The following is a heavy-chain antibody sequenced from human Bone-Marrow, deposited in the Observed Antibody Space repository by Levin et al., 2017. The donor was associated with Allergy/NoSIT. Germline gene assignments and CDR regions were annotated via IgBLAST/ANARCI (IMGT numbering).Heavy chain of an antibody. D-gene: IGHD3-22*01. Sequence: PSETLSLTCTVSGDSISSTDYYWSWIRQHPGKGLEWIGHIYFSGSTYYNPSLKSRLTMSLDTPKNQFSVKLTSVTAADTAVYYCARAAITITTLDYWGLGILVTVSS. CDR3: ARAAITITTLDY. J-gene: IGHJ4*02. CDR1: GDSISSTDYY. CDR2: IYFSGST. V-gene: IGHV4-31*03.